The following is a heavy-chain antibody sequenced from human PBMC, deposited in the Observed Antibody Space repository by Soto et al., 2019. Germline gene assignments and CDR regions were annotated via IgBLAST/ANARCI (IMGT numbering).Heavy chain of an antibody. D-gene: IGHD2-2*01. V-gene: IGHV3-30-3*01. Sequence: PVGSLRHSCTASGFTCSSYAMHWVRQAPGKGLEWVAVISYDGSNKYYADSVKGRFTISRDNSKNTLYLQMNSLRAEDTAVYYCARAQDIVVVPAAINKKNYYYYGMDVWGQGTTVTVSS. CDR3: ARAQDIVVVPAAINKKNYYYYGMDV. CDR2: ISYDGSNK. J-gene: IGHJ6*02. CDR1: GFTCSSYA.